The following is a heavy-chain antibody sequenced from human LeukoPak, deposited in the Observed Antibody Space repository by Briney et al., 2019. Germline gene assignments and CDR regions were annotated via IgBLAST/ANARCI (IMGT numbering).Heavy chain of an antibody. CDR3: VKSSGYSSYDHGDY. Sequence: GGSLRLSCAASGFNFQSYGIHWVRQVPGKGLEWVAVISHDGYDKSYVGNVKGRFTISRDNSNSVYLQMTSLRPEDTAVYYCVKSSGYSSYDHGDYWGQGTMVTVSS. J-gene: IGHJ4*02. CDR2: ISHDGYDK. V-gene: IGHV3-30*18. CDR1: GFNFQSYG. D-gene: IGHD5-12*01.